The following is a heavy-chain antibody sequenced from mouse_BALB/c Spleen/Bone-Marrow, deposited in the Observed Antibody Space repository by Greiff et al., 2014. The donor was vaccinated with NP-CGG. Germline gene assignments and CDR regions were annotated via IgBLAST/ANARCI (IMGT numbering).Heavy chain of an antibody. V-gene: IGHV7-3*02. D-gene: IGHD5-1*01. CDR2: IRNKANGYTT. J-gene: IGHJ2*01. Sequence: EVKLVESGGGLVQPGGSLRLSCTTSGFTFTDYFMTWVRQPPGKALEWLGFIRNKANGYTTEYNPSVRGRSTISRDTSQGILYLQMNTLRAEDSAIYFCERDYSGYFDFWGQGTTLTVSS. CDR1: GFTFTDYF. CDR3: ERDYSGYFDF.